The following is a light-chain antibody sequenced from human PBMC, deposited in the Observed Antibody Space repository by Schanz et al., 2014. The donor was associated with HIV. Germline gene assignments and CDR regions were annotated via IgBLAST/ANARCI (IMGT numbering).Light chain of an antibody. Sequence: EIVLTQSPGTLSLSPGERATLSCRASQSVSSYLAWYQQKPGQAPRLLIYDASNRATGIPARFSGSGSGTDFTLTISSLEPEDFAVYYCQERTVWPIAFGGGTKLQIK. CDR2: DAS. V-gene: IGKV3-11*01. CDR3: QERTVWPIA. CDR1: QSVSSY. J-gene: IGKJ4*01.